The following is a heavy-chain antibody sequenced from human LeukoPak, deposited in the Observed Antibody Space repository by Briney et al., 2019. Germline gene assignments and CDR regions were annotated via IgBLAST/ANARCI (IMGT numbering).Heavy chain of an antibody. D-gene: IGHD6-19*01. J-gene: IGHJ4*02. Sequence: PSETLSLTCSVSGGSISSYYWSWIRQPPGKGLVWIGYISYTGSTSYNPSLTSRVTVSVDKSKNQFSLKLSSVTAADPAVYYCARDAYSSSHLDYWGQGTLVTVSS. CDR2: ISYTGST. CDR3: ARDAYSSSHLDY. CDR1: GGSISSYY. V-gene: IGHV4-59*01.